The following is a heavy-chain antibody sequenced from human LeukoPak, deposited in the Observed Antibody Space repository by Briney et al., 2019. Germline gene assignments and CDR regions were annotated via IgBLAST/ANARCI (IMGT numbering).Heavy chain of an antibody. Sequence: SVKVSCKASGGTFSTFTLTWVRQAPGQGLEWMGGIIPMFKIANYAQKFQGRVTITTDEFTSTAYMELSSLISEDTAIYYCARVDRTHFYLDVWGKGTTVIVSS. CDR1: GGTFSTFT. V-gene: IGHV1-69*05. CDR2: IIPMFKIA. CDR3: ARVDRTHFYLDV. D-gene: IGHD1-14*01. J-gene: IGHJ6*03.